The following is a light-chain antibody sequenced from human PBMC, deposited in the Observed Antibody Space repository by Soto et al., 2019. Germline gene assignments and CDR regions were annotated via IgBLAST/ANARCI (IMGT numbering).Light chain of an antibody. CDR1: SVDVGGYNY. CDR3: TSYTIKTTYV. CDR2: EVS. V-gene: IGLV2-14*01. J-gene: IGLJ1*01. Sequence: QSALTQPASVSGSLGQSITISCTGTSVDVGGYNYVSWYQHHPGKAPSLLIFEVSNRPSGVSNRFSGSKSGNTASLTISGLQAEDEADYYCTSYTIKTTYVFGTGTKLTVL.